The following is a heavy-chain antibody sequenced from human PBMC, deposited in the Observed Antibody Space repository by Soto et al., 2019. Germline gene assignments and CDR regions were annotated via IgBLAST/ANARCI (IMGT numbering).Heavy chain of an antibody. V-gene: IGHV3-23*01. J-gene: IGHJ4*02. Sequence: GGSLRLSCAGSGFTFSSYAMSWVRQAPGKGLEWVSAISGSGGSTYYADSVKGRFTISRDNSKNTLYLQMRSLRAEDTAVYYCAKGAYDFWSGYLHYFDYWGQGTLVTVSS. CDR1: GFTFSSYA. D-gene: IGHD3-3*01. CDR2: ISGSGGST. CDR3: AKGAYDFWSGYLHYFDY.